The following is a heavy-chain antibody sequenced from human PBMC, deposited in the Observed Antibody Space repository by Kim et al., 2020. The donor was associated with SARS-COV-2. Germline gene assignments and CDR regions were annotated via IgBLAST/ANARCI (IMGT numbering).Heavy chain of an antibody. V-gene: IGHV3-48*04. Sequence: GGSLRLSCAASGFTFSTYSMNWVRQAPGKGLEWVSYISSSSNTIYYADSVKGRFTISRDNAKNSLYLQMNSLRAEDTAVYYCAREDADSSGYVYALDIWG. J-gene: IGHJ3*02. D-gene: IGHD3-22*01. CDR1: GFTFSTYS. CDR2: ISSSSNTI. CDR3: AREDADSSGYVYALDI.